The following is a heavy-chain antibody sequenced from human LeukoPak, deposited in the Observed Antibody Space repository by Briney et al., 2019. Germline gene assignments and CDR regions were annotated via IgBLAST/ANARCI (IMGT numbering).Heavy chain of an antibody. V-gene: IGHV4-59*13. Sequence: PSEALSLTCTVSGGSISGSYWTWIRQPPGKGLECIAYFYDSGSTNYNPSLKSRVTISVDTSKNQFSLKMSSVTTADTAFYYCARARRYTSSAFDYWGQGTLVTVSS. CDR2: FYDSGST. CDR1: GGSISGSY. J-gene: IGHJ4*02. D-gene: IGHD6-13*01. CDR3: ARARRYTSSAFDY.